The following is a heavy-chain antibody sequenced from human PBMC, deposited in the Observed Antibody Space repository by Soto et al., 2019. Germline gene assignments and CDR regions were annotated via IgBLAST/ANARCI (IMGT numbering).Heavy chain of an antibody. CDR3: AKDRGPLGNYGIDV. D-gene: IGHD3-10*01. CDR2: ISHEGSRK. V-gene: IGHV3-30*18. J-gene: IGHJ6*02. Sequence: QVKLVESGGGVVQPGRSLRLSCAASGFTFSTYGMQWVRQATGKGLDWVAVISHEGSRKYYGDSVKGRFTISRDNSKKTLYLQMNSLRPEDTAVYYCAKDRGPLGNYGIDVWGQGATVTVSS. CDR1: GFTFSTYG.